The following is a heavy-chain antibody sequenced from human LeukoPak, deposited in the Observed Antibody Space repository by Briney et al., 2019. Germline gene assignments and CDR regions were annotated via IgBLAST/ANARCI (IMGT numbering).Heavy chain of an antibody. J-gene: IGHJ4*02. CDR2: ISGSGGST. Sequence: PGGSLRLSCAASGFTFSSYAMSWVRQAPGKGLEWVSAISGSGGSTYYADSVKGRFTISRDNSTNTLYLQMHSLRAEDTAVYYCAKEGYYDILTGAPGYWGQGTLVTVSS. CDR3: AKEGYYDILTGAPGY. D-gene: IGHD3-9*01. V-gene: IGHV3-23*01. CDR1: GFTFSSYA.